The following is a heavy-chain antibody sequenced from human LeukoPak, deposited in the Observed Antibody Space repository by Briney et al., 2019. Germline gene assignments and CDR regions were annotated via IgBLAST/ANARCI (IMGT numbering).Heavy chain of an antibody. CDR3: AREDDILTGSPFDP. D-gene: IGHD3-9*01. CDR2: INPNSGGT. J-gene: IGHJ5*02. Sequence: ASVKVSCKASGYTFTGYYMHWVRQAPGQGLEWMGWINPNSGGTNCAQKFQGRVTMTRDTSISTAYMELSRLRSDDTAVYYCAREDDILTGSPFDPWGQGTLVTVSS. V-gene: IGHV1-2*02. CDR1: GYTFTGYY.